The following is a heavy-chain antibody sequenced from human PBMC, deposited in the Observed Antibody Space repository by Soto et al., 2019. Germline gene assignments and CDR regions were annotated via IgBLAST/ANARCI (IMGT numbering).Heavy chain of an antibody. CDR1: GFTFSSYA. CDR2: ISGSGGNT. J-gene: IGHJ2*01. CDR3: AKVRIEYGYNYGRGYFDL. Sequence: EVQLLESGGGLVQPGGSLRLSCAASGFTFSSYAMTWVRQAPGKGLEWVSVISGSGGNTNYVDSVKGRFTISRDKSKNTLYLQTNSLRAEDTAVYYCAKVRIEYGYNYGRGYFDLWGRGTLVTVSS. V-gene: IGHV3-23*01. D-gene: IGHD5-18*01.